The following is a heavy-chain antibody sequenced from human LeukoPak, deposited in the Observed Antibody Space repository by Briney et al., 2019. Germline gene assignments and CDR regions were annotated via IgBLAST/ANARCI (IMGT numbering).Heavy chain of an antibody. CDR2: TSSSDAGT. Sequence: GGSLRLSCAASGFTLSTYAMSWVRQTPGKGLEWVAATSSSDAGTYHADSVRGRFTISRDNAKNSLYLQMNSLRAEDAAVYYCARDGDGYYDFWSGYYPEATLPSYYFDYWGQGTLVTVSS. V-gene: IGHV3-23*01. CDR1: GFTLSTYA. CDR3: ARDGDGYYDFWSGYYPEATLPSYYFDY. D-gene: IGHD3-3*01. J-gene: IGHJ4*02.